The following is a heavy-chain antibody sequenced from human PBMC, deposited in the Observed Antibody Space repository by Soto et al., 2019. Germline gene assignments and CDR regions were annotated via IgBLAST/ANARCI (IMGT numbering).Heavy chain of an antibody. CDR3: ARSYYDSTGFAVDP. J-gene: IGHJ5*02. CDR1: GASVSSGY. V-gene: IGHV4-59*02. D-gene: IGHD1-26*01. Sequence: QTQLQESGPGLVKPSETLSLTCSVSGASVSSGYWSWIRQSPGKGLEWIGFMYFGGSFNYNPSLTSRATIXVXTXXNQFSLKLTSVTAADTAVYFCARSYYDSTGFAVDPWGQGTLVTVSS. CDR2: MYFGGSF.